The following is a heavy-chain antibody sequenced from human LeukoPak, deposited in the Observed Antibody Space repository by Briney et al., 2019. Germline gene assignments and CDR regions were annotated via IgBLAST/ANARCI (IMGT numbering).Heavy chain of an antibody. V-gene: IGHV4-39*07. CDR3: ARHDYGGPKAGFDY. CDR1: GGLISISTYY. J-gene: IGHJ4*02. Sequence: SETLSLTCTVSGGLISISTYYWGWIRQPPGKGLEWIGSIYYSGTTHYNPSLKSRVTISVDKSKNQFSLKLSSVTAADTAVYYCARHDYGGPKAGFDYWGQGTLVTVSS. CDR2: IYYSGTT. D-gene: IGHD4-23*01.